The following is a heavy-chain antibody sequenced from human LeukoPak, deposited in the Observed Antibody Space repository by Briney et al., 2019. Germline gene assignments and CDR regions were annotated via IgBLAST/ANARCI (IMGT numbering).Heavy chain of an antibody. CDR1: GGSISSSNW. V-gene: IGHV4-4*02. Sequence: PSGTLSLTCAVSGGSISSSNWWSWVRQPPGKGLEWIGEIYHSGSTNYNPSLKSRVTISVDKSKNQFSLKLSSVTAADTAVYYCARSSIPGIAVAGNSYYFDYWGQGTLVTVSS. D-gene: IGHD6-19*01. CDR2: IYHSGST. CDR3: ARSSIPGIAVAGNSYYFDY. J-gene: IGHJ4*02.